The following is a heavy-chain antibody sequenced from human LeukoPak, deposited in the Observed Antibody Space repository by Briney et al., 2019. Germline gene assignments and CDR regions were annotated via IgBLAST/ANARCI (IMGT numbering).Heavy chain of an antibody. Sequence: GSLRLSCAALGFTVSSNYLRGVGPAPGRGLDGVSVIYRGDRTYYADSVKGRFTISRDNSKSTLYLQMNSLRADHTAVYYCARGRRSDSYTEFDPWGQGTLVTVSS. J-gene: IGHJ5*02. CDR2: IYRGDRT. CDR3: ARGRRSDSYTEFDP. D-gene: IGHD3-16*01. CDR1: GFTVSSNY. V-gene: IGHV3-53*01.